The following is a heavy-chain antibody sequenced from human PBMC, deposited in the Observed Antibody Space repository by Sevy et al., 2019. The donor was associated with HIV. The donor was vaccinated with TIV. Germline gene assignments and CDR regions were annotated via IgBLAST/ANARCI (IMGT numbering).Heavy chain of an antibody. CDR1: GFTFNSYS. CDR2: ISTSSDIT. J-gene: IGHJ4*02. D-gene: IGHD1-1*01. CDR3: ARGTGIRSLDYFAY. V-gene: IGHV3-48*01. Sequence: GGSLRLSCEVPGFTFNSYSFNWVRQAPGKGLEWISYISTSSDITYYEESVQGRFTISRDNVKNSLYLQMNSLRVEDTAIYYCARGTGIRSLDYFAYWGQGTLVTVSS.